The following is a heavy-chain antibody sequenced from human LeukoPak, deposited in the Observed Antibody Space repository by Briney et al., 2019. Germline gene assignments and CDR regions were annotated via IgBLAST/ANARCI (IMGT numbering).Heavy chain of an antibody. CDR2: TYYRSKWYN. Sequence: SQTLSLTCAISGDGVSSNSVGWSWIRQSPSRGLEWLGRTYYRSKWYNDYAVSVKSRITINPDTSKNQFSLQLNSVTPEDTAVYYCARSSAWAFDYWGQGTLVTVSS. CDR1: GDGVSSNSVG. J-gene: IGHJ4*02. D-gene: IGHD6-19*01. V-gene: IGHV6-1*01. CDR3: ARSSAWAFDY.